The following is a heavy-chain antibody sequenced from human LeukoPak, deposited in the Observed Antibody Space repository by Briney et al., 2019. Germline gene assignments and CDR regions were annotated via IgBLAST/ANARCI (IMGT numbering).Heavy chain of an antibody. D-gene: IGHD5-12*01. CDR3: ATLGGYSGYDWRGYFDY. V-gene: IGHV3-66*01. CDR2: FYSGGST. Sequence: PGGSLRLSCAASGFTVSNNYMSWVRQAPGKGLEWVSVFYSGGSTYYADSVKGRFTISRDNSKNTLYLQMNSLRAEDTAVYYCATLGGYSGYDWRGYFDYWGQGTLVTVSS. CDR1: GFTVSNNY. J-gene: IGHJ4*02.